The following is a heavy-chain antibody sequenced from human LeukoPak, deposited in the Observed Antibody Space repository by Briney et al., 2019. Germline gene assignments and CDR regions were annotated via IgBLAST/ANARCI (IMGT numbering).Heavy chain of an antibody. D-gene: IGHD3-22*01. CDR3: ARDPRHFYDSTTHFDI. J-gene: IGHJ4*02. Sequence: ASVKVSCKASGYTFTSYAMNWVRQAPGQGLEWMGWISAYNGNTNYAQKLQGRVTMTTDTSTSTAYMELRSLTADDTAVYYCARDPRHFYDSTTHFDIWGQGTLVTVSS. V-gene: IGHV1-18*01. CDR2: ISAYNGNT. CDR1: GYTFTSYA.